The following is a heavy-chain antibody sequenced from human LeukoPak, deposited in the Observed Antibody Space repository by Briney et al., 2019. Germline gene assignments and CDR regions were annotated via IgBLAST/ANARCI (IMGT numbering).Heavy chain of an antibody. Sequence: GGSLRLSCAASGFTFSNYWMQWVRQAPGKGLVWVSRINVDGSSTTYADSVKGRFTLSRDNAKNTVYLQMNSLRAEDTAVYYCARALEYWGQGTLVTVSS. J-gene: IGHJ4*02. CDR3: ARALEY. D-gene: IGHD1-1*01. CDR2: INVDGSST. V-gene: IGHV3-74*01. CDR1: GFTFSNYW.